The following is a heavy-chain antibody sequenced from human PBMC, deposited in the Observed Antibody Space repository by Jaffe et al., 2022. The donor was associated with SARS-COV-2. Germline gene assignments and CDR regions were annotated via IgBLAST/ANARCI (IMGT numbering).Heavy chain of an antibody. J-gene: IGHJ4*02. CDR3: ASPQYDARVF. V-gene: IGHV3-72*01. D-gene: IGHD3-3*01. CDR2: IRNKVNSYIT. CDR1: GFTFSDHY. Sequence: EVQLVESGGGLVQPGGSLRLSCAASGFTFSDHYMDWVRQAPGKGLEWVGRIRNKVNSYITDYAASVEGRFTISRDDSKNSLYLQMNSLKTEDTALYYCASPQYDARVFWGQGTLVTVSS.